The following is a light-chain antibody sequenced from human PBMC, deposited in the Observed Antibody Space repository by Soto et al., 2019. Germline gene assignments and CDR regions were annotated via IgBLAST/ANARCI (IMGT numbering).Light chain of an antibody. Sequence: EIVLTQSTAKLSLSPGERATLSCRASQSITGSIAWYQQKPDKAPRLLIYDVANLAGGIPARFSRSGSGTDITHTISFPELADFAVNYCKQLSSRLITIGGGTRGE. J-gene: IGKJ4*01. CDR2: DVA. V-gene: IGKV3-11*01. CDR1: QSITGS. CDR3: KQLSSRLIT.